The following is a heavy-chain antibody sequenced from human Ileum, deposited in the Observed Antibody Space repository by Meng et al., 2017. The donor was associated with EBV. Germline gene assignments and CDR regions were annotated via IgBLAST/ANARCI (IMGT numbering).Heavy chain of an antibody. D-gene: IGHD1-14*01. CDR1: GYTFSFYC. CDR3: ARGSNRWVDQSEY. CDR2: IWYDGSNE. Sequence: QVRLGESGVGVFKLGGALRLSCAASGYTFSFYCMHWVRQAPGKGLEWVAVIWYDGSNEQYGHSVKGRFTISRDNSMNMLYLEMNSLKAEDTAVYYCARGSNRWVDQSEYWGQGTLVTVSS. V-gene: IGHV3-33*01. J-gene: IGHJ4*02.